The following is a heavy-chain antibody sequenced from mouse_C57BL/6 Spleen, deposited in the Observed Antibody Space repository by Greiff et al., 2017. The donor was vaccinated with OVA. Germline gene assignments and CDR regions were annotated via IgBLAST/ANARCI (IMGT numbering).Heavy chain of an antibody. D-gene: IGHD1-1*01. V-gene: IGHV1-52*01. CDR1: GYTFTSYW. Sequence: VQLQQPGAELVRPGSSVKLSCKASGYTFTSYWMHWVKQRPIQGLEWIGNIDPSDSETHYNQKFKDKATLTVDKSSSTAYMQLSSLTSEDSAVYYGARDSITTVVEGNYFDYWGQGTTLTVSS. CDR2: IDPSDSET. J-gene: IGHJ2*01. CDR3: ARDSITTVVEGNYFDY.